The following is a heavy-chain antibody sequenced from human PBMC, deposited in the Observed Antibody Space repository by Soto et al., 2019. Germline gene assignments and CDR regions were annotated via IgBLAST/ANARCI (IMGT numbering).Heavy chain of an antibody. J-gene: IGHJ3*02. CDR1: GFTFSSYG. CDR2: ISYDGSNK. Sequence: PGGSLRLSCAASGFTFSSYGMHWVRQAPGKGLEWVAVISYDGSNKYYADSVKGRFTISRDNSKNTLYLQMNSLRAEDTAVYYCAKAAAFDSWGQGTMVTVSS. CDR3: AKAAAFDS. V-gene: IGHV3-30*18.